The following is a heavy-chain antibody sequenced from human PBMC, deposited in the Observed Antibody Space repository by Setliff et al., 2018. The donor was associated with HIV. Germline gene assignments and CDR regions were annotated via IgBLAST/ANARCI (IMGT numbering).Heavy chain of an antibody. Sequence: SETLSLTCAVYGGSFRCYYWSWIRQPPGKGLEWIGEISQSGSTNYNPSLKSRVTISVDKSKNQFSLKLSSVTAADTAVYYCARGPARAVARPGWLDPWGQGTLVTVSS. CDR2: ISQSGST. J-gene: IGHJ5*02. CDR1: GGSFRCYY. D-gene: IGHD6-19*01. CDR3: ARGPARAVARPGWLDP. V-gene: IGHV4-34*01.